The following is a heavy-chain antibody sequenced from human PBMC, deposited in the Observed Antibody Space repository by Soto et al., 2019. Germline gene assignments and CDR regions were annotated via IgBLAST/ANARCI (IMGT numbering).Heavy chain of an antibody. CDR2: IKSKTDGGTA. V-gene: IGHV3-15*01. D-gene: IGHD3-9*01. Sequence: PGGSLRLSCVASGFHLSHPWMTLVRQAAGKGLEWVGRIKSKTDGGTADYAAPVKGRATISRDDSKNTVYLQMNSLKTEDTAVYYCTTGIYYDILTAHHNVAYWGQGALVTVSS. CDR1: GFHLSHPW. J-gene: IGHJ4*02. CDR3: TTGIYYDILTAHHNVAY.